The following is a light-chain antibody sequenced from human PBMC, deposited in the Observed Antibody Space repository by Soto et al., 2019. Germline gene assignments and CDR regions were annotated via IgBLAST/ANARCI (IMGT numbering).Light chain of an antibody. CDR3: QKYNSAPLT. CDR2: AAS. CDR1: QGIGVY. J-gene: IGKJ4*01. V-gene: IGKV1-27*01. Sequence: DIQMTQSPSSLSASLGDRVTITCRASQGIGVYLAWFQQKPAKEPRLLIYAASALQSGVPSRFSGGGSGADFTLTINRLQPEDVANYYCQKYNSAPLTFGGGTKVEIK.